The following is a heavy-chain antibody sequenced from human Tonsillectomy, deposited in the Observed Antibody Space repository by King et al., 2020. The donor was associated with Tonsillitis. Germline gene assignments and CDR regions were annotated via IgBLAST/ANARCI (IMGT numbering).Heavy chain of an antibody. CDR1: GFTFSTYS. V-gene: IGHV3-21*01. CDR2: ITYSSNYI. CDR3: ARDRGIGSPFDY. J-gene: IGHJ4*02. D-gene: IGHD2-15*01. Sequence: VQLVESGGGLVKPGGSLRLSCAASGFTFSTYSMHWVRQAPGKGLEWVSSITYSSNYIYYADSVRGRFTFSRDNAKSSLYLQMSSLRAEDTAVYYCARDRGIGSPFDYWGQGTLVTVSS.